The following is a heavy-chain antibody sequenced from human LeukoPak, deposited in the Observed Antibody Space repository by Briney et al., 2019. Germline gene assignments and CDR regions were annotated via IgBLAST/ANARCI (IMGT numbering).Heavy chain of an antibody. V-gene: IGHV4-38-2*01. CDR2: INGRAST. Sequence: ETLSLTCAVSGYSLGKNYYWGWIRQSPGKGLEWIGRINGRASTSYNPSLMNRVTMSVDTSKNHFSLQLTSVTAADTAVYYCARYDSRGSASTKFDYWGPGIQVTDSP. D-gene: IGHD3-3*01. J-gene: IGHJ4*02. CDR3: ARYDSRGSASTKFDY. CDR1: GYSLGKNYY.